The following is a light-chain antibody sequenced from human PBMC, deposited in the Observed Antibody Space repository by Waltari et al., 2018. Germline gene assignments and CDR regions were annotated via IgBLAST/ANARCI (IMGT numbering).Light chain of an antibody. Sequence: QSVLTQPPSVSGAPGQRVTISCTGRSPTTGAGSDVHWYQQLPGTAPKLLIFGDSNRPSGVPDRFSGSKSGTSASLAITGLQAEDEADYYCQSYDSSLRTVFGGGTKLTVL. V-gene: IGLV1-40*01. CDR1: SPTTGAGSD. CDR3: QSYDSSLRTV. CDR2: GDS. J-gene: IGLJ2*01.